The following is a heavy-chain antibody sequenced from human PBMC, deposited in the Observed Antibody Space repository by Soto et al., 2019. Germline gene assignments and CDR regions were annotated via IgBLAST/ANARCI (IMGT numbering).Heavy chain of an antibody. CDR3: ARHRSTSGSDYFDS. D-gene: IGHD3-16*02. Sequence: ASVKVSCKASGYTCTEYNLHWVRQAPGQGPEWMGSINPRNGDTDFAQKFQPRVTMTRDTSITTAYMEVFRLTSHDTAVYYCARHRSTSGSDYFDSWGQGTLVTVSS. CDR1: GYTCTEYN. V-gene: IGHV1-2*02. CDR2: INPRNGDT. J-gene: IGHJ4*02.